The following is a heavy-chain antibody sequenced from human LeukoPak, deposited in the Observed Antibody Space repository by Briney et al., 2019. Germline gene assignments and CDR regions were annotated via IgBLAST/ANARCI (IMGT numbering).Heavy chain of an antibody. V-gene: IGHV4-34*01. J-gene: IGHJ5*02. CDR3: ARPGGRITMVRGSYNWFDP. Sequence: PSETLSLTCAVYGGSFSGYYWSWIRQPPGKGLEWIGEINHSGSTNYNPSLKSRVTISVDTSKNQFSLKLSSVTAAGTAVYYCARPGGRITMVRGSYNWFDPWGQGTLVTVSS. CDR2: INHSGST. D-gene: IGHD3-10*01. CDR1: GGSFSGYY.